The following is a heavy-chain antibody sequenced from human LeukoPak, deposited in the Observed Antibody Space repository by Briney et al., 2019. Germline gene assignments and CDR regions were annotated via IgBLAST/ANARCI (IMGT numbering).Heavy chain of an antibody. Sequence: GASVKVSCKVSGYTLTELSMHWVRQAPGKGLEWMGGFDPEDGETIYAQKFQGRVTMTEDTSTDTAYMELSSLRSEDTAVYYCARGMMVRGVRYYYYYGMDVWGQGTTVTVSS. D-gene: IGHD3-10*01. CDR2: FDPEDGET. V-gene: IGHV1-24*01. CDR1: GYTLTELS. J-gene: IGHJ6*02. CDR3: ARGMMVRGVRYYYYYGMDV.